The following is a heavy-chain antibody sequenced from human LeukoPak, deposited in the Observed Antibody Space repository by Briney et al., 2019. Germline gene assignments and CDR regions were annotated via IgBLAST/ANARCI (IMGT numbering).Heavy chain of an antibody. D-gene: IGHD2-2*01. V-gene: IGHV1-2*02. J-gene: IGHJ3*02. CDR3: ARTYCSSTSCYASHAFDI. CDR1: VYTFTFYY. Sequence: ASVKVSCKASVYTFTFYYMHWVRQAPGQGLEWMGWINPNSGGTNYAQKFQGRVTMTRDTSISTAYMELSRLRSDDTAVYYCARTYCSSTSCYASHAFDIWGQGTMVTVSS. CDR2: INPNSGGT.